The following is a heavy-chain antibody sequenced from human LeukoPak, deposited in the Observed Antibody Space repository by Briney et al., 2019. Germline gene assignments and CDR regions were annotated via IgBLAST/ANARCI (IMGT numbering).Heavy chain of an antibody. V-gene: IGHV3-30-3*01. CDR2: ISYDGTKE. J-gene: IGHJ1*01. Sequence: GGSLRLSCAASGXSLSSYAMHWVRQAPGKGVGWVAIISYDGTKEYYGDSVKGRFTISRDNSKNTVYLQMNSMRAEDTAVYYCARGGHIVVVTSGVLAEYFQHWGQGTLVTVSS. CDR3: ARGGHIVVVTSGVLAEYFQH. D-gene: IGHD2-21*02. CDR1: GXSLSSYA.